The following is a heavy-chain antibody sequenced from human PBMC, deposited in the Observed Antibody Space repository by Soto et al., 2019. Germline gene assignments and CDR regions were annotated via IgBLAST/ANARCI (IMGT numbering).Heavy chain of an antibody. CDR2: IYPGDSDT. CDR3: ARQGPSAGSGSYYHYYYYGMDP. CDR1: GYSFTSYW. Sequence: VESLKISCKGSGYSFTSYWIGWVRQMPVKGLEWIGSIYPGDSDTRYSPSFQGQVTISADKSISTAYLQWSSLKASDTAMYYCARQGPSAGSGSYYHYYYYGMDPWGQETLVSVSS. D-gene: IGHD3-10*01. V-gene: IGHV5-51*01. J-gene: IGHJ6*02.